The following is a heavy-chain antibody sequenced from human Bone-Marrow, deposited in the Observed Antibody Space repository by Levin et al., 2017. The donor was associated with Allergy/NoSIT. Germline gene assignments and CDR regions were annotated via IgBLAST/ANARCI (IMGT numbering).Heavy chain of an antibody. D-gene: IGHD1-7*01. J-gene: IGHJ5*02. Sequence: PGGSLRLSCAASGFTFSSYDIHWVRQAPGKGLEWVAFKSFDGSHEYYADSVKGRFKISRDNSKNTVYLQMTGVRAEDTAEYYCAKEGRGGTGITGELDHWGQGTLVSVSS. CDR1: GFTFSSYD. V-gene: IGHV3-30*18. CDR3: AKEGRGGTGITGELDH. CDR2: KSFDGSHE.